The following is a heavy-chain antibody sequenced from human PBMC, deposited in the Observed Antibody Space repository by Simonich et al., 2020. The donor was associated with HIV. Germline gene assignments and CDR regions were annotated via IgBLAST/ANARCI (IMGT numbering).Heavy chain of an antibody. CDR2: IRWNRGGI. Sequence: EVQLVESGGGLVQPGRSLRLSCAASGFTFDDFALHWVRQAPGKCLEWVSGIRWNRGGIGYADSVKGRFTSSRDNAKNSLDLQMNSLRAEDTALYYCAKDKGAYYGSGSPVYWGQGTLVTVSS. V-gene: IGHV3-9*01. J-gene: IGHJ4*02. CDR1: GFTFDDFA. CDR3: AKDKGAYYGSGSPVY. D-gene: IGHD3-10*01.